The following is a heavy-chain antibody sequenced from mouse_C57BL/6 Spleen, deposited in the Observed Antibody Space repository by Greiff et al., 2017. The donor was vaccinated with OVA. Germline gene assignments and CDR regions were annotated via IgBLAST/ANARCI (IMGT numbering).Heavy chain of an antibody. CDR2: ISSGSSTI. CDR1: GFTFSDYG. V-gene: IGHV5-17*01. CDR3: ARLGSYGAMDY. D-gene: IGHD1-1*02. Sequence: EVKVVESGGGLVKPGGSLKLSCAASGFTFSDYGMHWVRQAPEKGLEWVAYISSGSSTIYYADTVKGRFTISRDNAKNNLFLQMTSLRSEDTAMYYCARLGSYGAMDYWGQGTSVTVSA. J-gene: IGHJ4*01.